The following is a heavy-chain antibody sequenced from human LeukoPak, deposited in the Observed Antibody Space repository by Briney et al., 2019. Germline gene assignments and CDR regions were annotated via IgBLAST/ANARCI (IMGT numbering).Heavy chain of an antibody. Sequence: GGSLRLSCAASGFTFSSYSMNRVRQAPGKGLEWVSSISSSSSYIYYADSVKGRFTISRDNAKNSLYLQMNSLRAEDTAVYYCARDIRLAAQYWGQGTLVTVSS. CDR1: GFTFSSYS. CDR3: ARDIRLAAQY. J-gene: IGHJ4*02. V-gene: IGHV3-21*01. D-gene: IGHD6-6*01. CDR2: ISSSSSYI.